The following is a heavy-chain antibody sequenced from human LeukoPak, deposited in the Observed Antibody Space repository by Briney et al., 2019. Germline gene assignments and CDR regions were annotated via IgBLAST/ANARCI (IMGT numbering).Heavy chain of an antibody. CDR3: ARDYRTRTYCTNGVCPSVY. J-gene: IGHJ4*02. CDR1: GFTFSSYA. V-gene: IGHV3-30-3*01. CDR2: ISYDGSNK. D-gene: IGHD2-8*01. Sequence: PGRSLRLSCAASGFTFSSYAMHWVRQAPGKGLEWVVVISYDGSNKYYADSVKGRFTISRDNSKNTLYLQMNSLRAEDTAVYYCARDYRTRTYCTNGVCPSVYWGQGTLVTVSS.